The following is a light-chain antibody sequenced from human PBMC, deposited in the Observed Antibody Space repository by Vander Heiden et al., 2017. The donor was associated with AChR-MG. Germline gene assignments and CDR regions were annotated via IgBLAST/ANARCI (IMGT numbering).Light chain of an antibody. J-gene: IGLJ2*01. Sequence: QSALTQPASVSGSPGQSLTISCTGTSRDVGGYNYVSWYQQHPGKAPKLMSYDVSKRPSGVSNRFSGSKSGNTASLSISGLQAEDEADYYCSSYTSSSSVVFGGGTKLTVL. V-gene: IGLV2-14*01. CDR1: SRDVGGYNY. CDR2: DVS. CDR3: SSYTSSSSVV.